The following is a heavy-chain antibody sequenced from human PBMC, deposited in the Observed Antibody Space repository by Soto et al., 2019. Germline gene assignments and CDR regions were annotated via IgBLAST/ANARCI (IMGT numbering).Heavy chain of an antibody. J-gene: IGHJ3*02. CDR3: ATGVGGYCSGVSCAHPPFDM. D-gene: IGHD2-15*01. Sequence: EVQLVESGGGLVQPGGSLRLSCAASGFTFSTYSMNWVRQAPGKGLEWVSYISYSSITIFYADSVKGRFTISRDNAKNTVSLQMNSLRAEDTAVYYCATGVGGYCSGVSCAHPPFDMWGQGTMVTVSS. CDR1: GFTFSTYS. CDR2: ISYSSITI. V-gene: IGHV3-48*01.